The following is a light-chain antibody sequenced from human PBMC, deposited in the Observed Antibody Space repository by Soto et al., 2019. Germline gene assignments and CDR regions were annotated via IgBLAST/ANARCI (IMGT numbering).Light chain of an antibody. CDR1: QGIRND. CDR2: DVS. Sequence: IQMTQSPSSLSASVGDRVTITCLASQGIRNDLGWYQQKPGKSPKLLIYDVSTLHSDVPSRFSGGGSGTEFTLTISSLQPEDFATYYCQQANSFPPWTFGQGTKVDIK. V-gene: IGKV1-17*01. J-gene: IGKJ1*01. CDR3: QQANSFPPWT.